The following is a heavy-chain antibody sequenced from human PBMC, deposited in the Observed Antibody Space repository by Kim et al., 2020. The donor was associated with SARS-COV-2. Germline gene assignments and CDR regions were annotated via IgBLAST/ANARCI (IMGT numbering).Heavy chain of an antibody. Sequence: SVGGRFTISRDKAKDTLFLQMDSLRAEDTAVYYCARTAYGGNSGSWYFDLWGRGTLVTVSS. D-gene: IGHD4-17*01. V-gene: IGHV3-74*01. CDR3: ARTAYGGNSGSWYFDL. J-gene: IGHJ2*01.